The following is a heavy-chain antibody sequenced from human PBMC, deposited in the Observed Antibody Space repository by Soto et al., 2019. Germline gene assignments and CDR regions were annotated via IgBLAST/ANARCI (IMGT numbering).Heavy chain of an antibody. CDR2: ISFDGSNK. CDR3: AKVREDIVLLVALDY. J-gene: IGHJ4*02. V-gene: IGHV3-30*04. Sequence: GGSLRLSCAASGFTFNIYALHWVRQAPGKGLEWVAVISFDGSNKYYADSVKSRFTISRDNSKNTLYLQMNRLRDEDTAVYYCAKVREDIVLLVALDYWGQGTQVTVS. CDR1: GFTFNIYA. D-gene: IGHD2-8*01.